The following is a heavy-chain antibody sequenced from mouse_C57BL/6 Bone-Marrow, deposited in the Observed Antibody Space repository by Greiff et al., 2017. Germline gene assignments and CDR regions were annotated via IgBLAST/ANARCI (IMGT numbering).Heavy chain of an antibody. Sequence: EVQGVESGGGLVQPGESLKLSCESNEYEFPSHDMSWVRKTPEKRLELVAAINSDGGSTYYPDTMERRFIISRDNTKKTLYLQMSSLRSGDTALYYCARLSQLRLQDFDYWGQGTTLTVSS. CDR1: EYEFPSHD. V-gene: IGHV5-2*01. J-gene: IGHJ2*01. CDR3: ARLSQLRLQDFDY. CDR2: INSDGGST. D-gene: IGHD3-2*02.